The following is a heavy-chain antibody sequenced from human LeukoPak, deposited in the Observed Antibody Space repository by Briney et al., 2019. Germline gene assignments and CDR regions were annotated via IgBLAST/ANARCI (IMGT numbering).Heavy chain of an antibody. CDR2: ISSSGDRT. V-gene: IGHV3-23*01. J-gene: IGHJ4*02. CDR1: GFTFSTYA. CDR3: AKDRPNYHESNGHYYRPNGDY. D-gene: IGHD3-22*01. Sequence: GGSLRLSCAASGFTFSTYAMSWVRQAPGKGLERASSISSSGDRTFYADSVKDRFTISRDNSENTLYLQMSRLRAEDTAVYYCAKDRPNYHESNGHYYRPNGDYWGQGTLVTVSS.